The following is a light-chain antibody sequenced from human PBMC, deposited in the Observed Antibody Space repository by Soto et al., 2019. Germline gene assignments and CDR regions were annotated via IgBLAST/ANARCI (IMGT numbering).Light chain of an antibody. V-gene: IGKV1-5*01. J-gene: IGKJ5*01. CDR1: QSVSGW. CDR3: QQYGSSEII. Sequence: DIQMTQSPSTLSASVGDTVTVTCRASQSVSGWLAWHQQKPGKAPKLLIYDVSALKRGVPPLFSGSGAGTEFTLTITRLEHEDFEVVECQQYGSSEIIFGQGTRLEIK. CDR2: DVS.